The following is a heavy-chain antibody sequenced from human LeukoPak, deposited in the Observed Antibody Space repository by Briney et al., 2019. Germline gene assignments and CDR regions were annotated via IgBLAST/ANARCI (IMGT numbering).Heavy chain of an antibody. J-gene: IGHJ4*02. CDR3: AKDTLGGVSGTHYSDY. Sequence: GASVKVSCKSSGYPFTDYYIHWVRQAPGQGLEWIGWINPTNGGTNYVQKFQGRVTMTRDTSISTAYMDLSSLRSDDTAVYYCAKDTLGGVSGTHYSDYWGQGSLVTVSS. CDR2: INPTNGGT. CDR1: GYPFTDYY. V-gene: IGHV1-2*02. D-gene: IGHD1-26*01.